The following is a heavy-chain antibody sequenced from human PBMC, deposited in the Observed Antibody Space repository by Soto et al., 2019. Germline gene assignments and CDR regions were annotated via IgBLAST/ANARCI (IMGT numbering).Heavy chain of an antibody. V-gene: IGHV4-59*01. D-gene: IGHD1-26*01. CDR3: ARRGLGARFDY. Sequence: SETLSLTCTVSGGSITNYYWSWIRQTPGKGLEWVGSAHYSGSTHYDPSLKSRLATSVDTSKNQISLNLTSVTAADTAVYYCARRGLGARFDYWGQGTLVTVSS. CDR1: GGSITNYY. J-gene: IGHJ4*02. CDR2: AHYSGST.